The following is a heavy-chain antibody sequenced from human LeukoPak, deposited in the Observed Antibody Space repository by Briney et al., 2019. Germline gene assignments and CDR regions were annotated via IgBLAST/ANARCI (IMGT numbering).Heavy chain of an antibody. Sequence: GGTLRLSCAASGFTFSSYGLSWVRQAPGKGLEWVSAISGSGGSTYYADSVKGRFTISRDNSKNTLYLQMNSLRAEDTAVYSCAKAGFSSSWSKPANWFDPWGQGTLVTVSS. CDR3: AKAGFSSSWSKPANWFDP. CDR1: GFTFSSYG. CDR2: ISGSGGST. D-gene: IGHD6-13*01. J-gene: IGHJ5*02. V-gene: IGHV3-23*01.